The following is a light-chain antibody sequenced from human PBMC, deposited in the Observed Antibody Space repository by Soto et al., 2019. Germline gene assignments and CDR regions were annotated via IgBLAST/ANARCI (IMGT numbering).Light chain of an antibody. CDR3: QQYNKWPPQYT. Sequence: EIVMTQSPVTLSVSPGERATLSCRASQNINSDLAWYQQKPGQAPRLLIYGASTRATDIPARISGSGSGTDFTLTISSLQSEDFAVYYCQQYNKWPPQYTFGQGNKLEIK. J-gene: IGKJ2*01. V-gene: IGKV3-15*01. CDR1: QNINSD. CDR2: GAS.